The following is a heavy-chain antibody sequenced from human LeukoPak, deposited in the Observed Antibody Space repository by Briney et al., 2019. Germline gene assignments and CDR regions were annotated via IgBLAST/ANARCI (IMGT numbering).Heavy chain of an antibody. CDR3: ATVFDL. CDR1: GFTVTSNW. J-gene: IGHJ4*02. Sequence: GGSLRLSCAASGFTVTSNWIHWVRQAPGKRLVWVSRIDGAGSGTSYADSVKGRFTISRDTAKNTVYLQMNSLRVDDTAVYYCATVFDLWGQGTLVTVSS. V-gene: IGHV3-74*01. CDR2: IDGAGSGT.